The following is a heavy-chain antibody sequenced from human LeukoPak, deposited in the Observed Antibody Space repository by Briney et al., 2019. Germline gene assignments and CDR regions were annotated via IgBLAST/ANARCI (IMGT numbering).Heavy chain of an antibody. J-gene: IGHJ6*03. CDR1: GFTLSGST. CDR2: IRSKATSYAT. Sequence: GGSLRLSCAASGFTLSGSTMHWVRQASGKGLEWVGRIRSKATSYATTYAASVKGRFTISRDDSKNTAYLQMNSLKTEDTAVYYCSVDYYYYMDVWGKGTTVTVSS. V-gene: IGHV3-73*01. CDR3: SVDYYYYMDV.